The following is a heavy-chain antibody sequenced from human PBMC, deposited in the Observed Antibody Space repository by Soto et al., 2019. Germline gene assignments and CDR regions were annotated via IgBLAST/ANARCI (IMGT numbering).Heavy chain of an antibody. V-gene: IGHV4-31*03. J-gene: IGHJ6*02. CDR2: IYYRGST. Sequence: QVQLQESGPGLVKPSQTLSLTCTVSGGSISSGGYYWSWIRQHPGKGLEWIGYIYYRGSTYYNPSLKTRVTISADTSKYQFSLKLSSVTAADTAVYYCAGGDDAHRGMDVWGQGTTVTVSS. CDR1: GGSISSGGYY. CDR3: AGGDDAHRGMDV.